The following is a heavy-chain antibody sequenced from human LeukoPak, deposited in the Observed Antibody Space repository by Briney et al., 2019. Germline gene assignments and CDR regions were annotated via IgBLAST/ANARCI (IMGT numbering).Heavy chain of an antibody. Sequence: GASVKVSCKVSGYTLTELSMHWVRQAPGKGLEWMGGFDPEDGETIYAQKFQGRVTMTEDTSTDTAYMELSSLRSEDTAVYYCATSNCSGGSCFDAFDIWGQGTMVTVSS. CDR2: FDPEDGET. CDR1: GYTLTELS. J-gene: IGHJ3*02. D-gene: IGHD2-15*01. V-gene: IGHV1-24*01. CDR3: ATSNCSGGSCFDAFDI.